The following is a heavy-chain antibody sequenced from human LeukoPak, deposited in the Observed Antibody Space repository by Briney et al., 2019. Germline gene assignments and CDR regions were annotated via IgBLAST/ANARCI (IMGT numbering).Heavy chain of an antibody. Sequence: GGSLRLSCAASGFTFSSYGMHWVRQAPGKGLEWVSFIRYDGSNEYYADSVRGRFTISRDNSKNTLYLQMNSLRAEDTALYYCAKAPPPYCSGGSCFDAFDIWGQGTMVTVSS. CDR1: GFTFSSYG. CDR2: IRYDGSNE. J-gene: IGHJ3*02. CDR3: AKAPPPYCSGGSCFDAFDI. V-gene: IGHV3-30*02. D-gene: IGHD2-15*01.